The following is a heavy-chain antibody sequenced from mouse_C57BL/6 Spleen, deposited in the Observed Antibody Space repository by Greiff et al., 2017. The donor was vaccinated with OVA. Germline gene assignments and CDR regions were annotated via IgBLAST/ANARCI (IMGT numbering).Heavy chain of an antibody. Sequence: EVNVVESEGGLVQPGSSMKLSCTASGFTFSDYYMAWVRQVPEKGLEWVANINYDGSSTYYLDSLKSRFIISRDNAKNILYLQMSSQKSEDTATYYCARDSSGYDYWGQGTTLTVSS. V-gene: IGHV5-16*01. CDR3: ARDSSGYDY. J-gene: IGHJ2*01. CDR2: INYDGSST. D-gene: IGHD3-2*02. CDR1: GFTFSDYY.